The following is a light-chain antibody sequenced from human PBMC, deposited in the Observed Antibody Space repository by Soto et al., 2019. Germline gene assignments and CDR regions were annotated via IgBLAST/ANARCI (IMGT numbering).Light chain of an antibody. CDR1: SSDVGLYDY. J-gene: IGLJ1*01. V-gene: IGLV2-8*01. CDR3: SSYAGNNIFV. Sequence: QSVLTQPASVSGSPGQSITISCTGTSSDVGLYDYVSWYQQYPGEAPKLLIYDVNKRPSGVPDRFSGSKSDNTASLTVSGLQAEDEADFYCSSYAGNNIFVFGTGTKVTVL. CDR2: DVN.